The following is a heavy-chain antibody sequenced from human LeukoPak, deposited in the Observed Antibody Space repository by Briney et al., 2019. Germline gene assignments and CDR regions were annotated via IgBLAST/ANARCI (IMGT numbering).Heavy chain of an antibody. D-gene: IGHD6-13*01. V-gene: IGHV3-23*01. CDR1: GFTFSIYA. Sequence: QPGGSLRLSCAASGFTFSIYAMSWVRQAPGKGLEWVSAISGSGGSTYYADSVKGRFTISRDNSKNTLYLQMNSLRAEDTAVYYYAKTGLIAAAGTWWFDPWGQGTLVTVSS. CDR3: AKTGLIAAAGTWWFDP. J-gene: IGHJ5*02. CDR2: ISGSGGST.